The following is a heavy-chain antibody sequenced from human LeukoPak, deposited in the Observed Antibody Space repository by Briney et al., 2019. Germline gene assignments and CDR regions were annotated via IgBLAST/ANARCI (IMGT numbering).Heavy chain of an antibody. V-gene: IGHV3-53*05. CDR1: GFTVSSTY. Sequence: GGSLRLSCAASGFTVSSTYMNWVRQAPGKGLEWVSVIYSGGRTYYADSVRGRFTISRDNSKNTLYLQMNSLRAEDTAVYYCAKTGSSSWGYFDYWGQGTLVTVSS. J-gene: IGHJ4*02. CDR2: IYSGGRT. CDR3: AKTGSSSWGYFDY. D-gene: IGHD6-13*01.